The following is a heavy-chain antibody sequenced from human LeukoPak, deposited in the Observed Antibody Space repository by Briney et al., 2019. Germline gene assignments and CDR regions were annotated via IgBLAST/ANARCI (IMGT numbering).Heavy chain of an antibody. CDR1: GGSSSGYY. J-gene: IGHJ6*02. D-gene: IGHD2-2*01. V-gene: IGHV4-34*01. Sequence: SETLSLTCAVYGGSSSGYYWSWIRQPPGKGLEWIGEINHSGSTNYNPSLKSRVTISVDTSKNQFSLKLSSVTAADTAVYYCARRKSSTRWYYYGMDVWGQGTTVTVSS. CDR2: INHSGST. CDR3: ARRKSSTRWYYYGMDV.